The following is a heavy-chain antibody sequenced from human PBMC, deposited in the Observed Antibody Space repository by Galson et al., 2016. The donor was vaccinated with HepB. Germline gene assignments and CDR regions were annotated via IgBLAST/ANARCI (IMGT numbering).Heavy chain of an antibody. J-gene: IGHJ4*02. CDR1: GFTFSSFW. D-gene: IGHD1-26*01. CDR3: ARRMLVGAGFDY. V-gene: IGHV3-7*05. Sequence: SLRLSCAASGFTFSSFWMSWVRQAPGKGLEWVANIHQDGGQRYYGDSVKGRFTVSRDNSKNSLYLHMNSLRADDTALYYCARRMLVGAGFDYWGQGALLTVSS. CDR2: IHQDGGQR.